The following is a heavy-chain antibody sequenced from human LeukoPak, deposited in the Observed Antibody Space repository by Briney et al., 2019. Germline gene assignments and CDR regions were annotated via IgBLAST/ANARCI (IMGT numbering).Heavy chain of an antibody. CDR3: ARARPGSSGYFDY. D-gene: IGHD3-22*01. V-gene: IGHV3-23*01. J-gene: IGHJ4*02. CDR2: ISGSGGNT. Sequence: GESLRLSCAASGFTFSSHGMNWVRQAPGKGLEWVSGISGSGGNTYYADSVKGRFTISRDNSKNTLYLQMNSLRAEDTAVYYCARARPGSSGYFDYWGQGTLVTVSS. CDR1: GFTFSSHG.